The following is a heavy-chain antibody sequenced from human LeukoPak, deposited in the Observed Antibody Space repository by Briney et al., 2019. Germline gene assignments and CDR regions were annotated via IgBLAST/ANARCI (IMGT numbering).Heavy chain of an antibody. CDR2: INHSGST. D-gene: IGHD6-13*01. V-gene: IGHV4-34*01. Sequence: SETLSLTCAVYGGSFSGYYWSWIRQPPGKGLEWIGEINHSGSTNYNPSLKSRVTISVDTSKNQFSLKLSSVTAADTAVYYCAREIPRKYSSSWYRAWNWFDPWGQGTLVTVSS. J-gene: IGHJ5*02. CDR3: AREIPRKYSSSWYRAWNWFDP. CDR1: GGSFSGYY.